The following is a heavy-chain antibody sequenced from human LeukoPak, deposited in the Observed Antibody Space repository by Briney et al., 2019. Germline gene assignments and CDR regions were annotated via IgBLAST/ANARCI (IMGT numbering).Heavy chain of an antibody. V-gene: IGHV5-51*01. Sequence: GESLKVSCKGSGYSFTSYWIGWVRQMPGKGLEWMGIIYPGDSDTRYSPSFQGQVTISADKSISTAYLQWSSLKASDTAMYYCARHYYGSGSYYKTYYYYGMDVWGQGTTVTVSS. CDR3: ARHYYGSGSYYKTYYYYGMDV. J-gene: IGHJ6*02. CDR2: IYPGDSDT. D-gene: IGHD3-10*01. CDR1: GYSFTSYW.